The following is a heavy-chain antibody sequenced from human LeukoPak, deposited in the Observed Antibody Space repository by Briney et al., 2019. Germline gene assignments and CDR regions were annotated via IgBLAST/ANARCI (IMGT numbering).Heavy chain of an antibody. V-gene: IGHV1-2*02. D-gene: IGHD1-14*01. Sequence: ASVKVSCKASGYTFTGYYMHWVRQAPGQGLEWMGGINPNSGGTNYAQKFQGRVTMTRDTSISTAYMELSRLRSDDTAVYYCARDLSAEAMLDYWGQGTLVPVSS. J-gene: IGHJ4*02. CDR2: INPNSGGT. CDR1: GYTFTGYY. CDR3: ARDLSAEAMLDY.